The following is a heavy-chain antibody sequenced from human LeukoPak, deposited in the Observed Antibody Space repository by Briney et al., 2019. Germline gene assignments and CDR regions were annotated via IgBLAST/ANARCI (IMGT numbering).Heavy chain of an antibody. CDR2: ISSSSSTT. CDR3: ARGSTDQNYYDFWSGYYTNFDY. Sequence: PGGSLRLSCAASGFSFSFYSMKWVRQAPGKGLEWVSYISSSSSTTYYADSVKGRFTISRDNAKDSLYLQMNSLRAEDTAVYYCARGSTDQNYYDFWSGYYTNFDYWGQGTLVTVSS. V-gene: IGHV3-48*04. D-gene: IGHD3-3*01. J-gene: IGHJ4*02. CDR1: GFSFSFYS.